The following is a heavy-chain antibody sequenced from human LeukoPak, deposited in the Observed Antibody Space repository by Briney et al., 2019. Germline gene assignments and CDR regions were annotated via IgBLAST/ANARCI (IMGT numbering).Heavy chain of an antibody. V-gene: IGHV3-15*01. CDR1: GFTFSNAW. J-gene: IGHJ3*02. Sequence: GGSLRLSCAASGFTFSNAWMSWVRQAPGKGLEWVGRIKSKTDGGTTDYAAPVKGRFTISRDDTKNTLYLQMNSLKTEDTAVYYCTIDYSGSYWDAFDIWGQGTMVTVSS. D-gene: IGHD1-26*01. CDR3: TIDYSGSYWDAFDI. CDR2: IKSKTDGGTT.